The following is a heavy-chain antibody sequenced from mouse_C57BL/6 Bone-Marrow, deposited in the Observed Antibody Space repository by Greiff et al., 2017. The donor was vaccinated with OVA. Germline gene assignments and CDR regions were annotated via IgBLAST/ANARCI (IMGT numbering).Heavy chain of an antibody. CDR1: GYTFTNYW. V-gene: IGHV1-63*01. J-gene: IGHJ2*01. Sequence: VKVVESGAELVRPGTSVKMSCKASGYTFTNYWIGWAKQRPGHGLEWIGDIYPGGGYTNYNEKFKGKATLTADTSSSTAYMQFSSLTSEDSAIYYCARGYDYFFDYWGQGTTLTVSS. CDR2: IYPGGGYT. CDR3: ARGYDYFFDY. D-gene: IGHD2-4*01.